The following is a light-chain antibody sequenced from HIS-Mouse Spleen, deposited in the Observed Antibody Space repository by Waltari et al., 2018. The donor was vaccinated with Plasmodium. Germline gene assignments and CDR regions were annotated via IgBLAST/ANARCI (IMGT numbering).Light chain of an antibody. CDR3: QSADSSGTPNWV. J-gene: IGLJ3*02. V-gene: IGLV3-25*03. CDR2: KDS. CDR1: ALPKQY. Sequence: SYELTQPPSVSVSPGQTARITCSGDALPKQYAYWYQQKPGQAPVLVIYKDSERPSGIPERFSGSSSGTTLTLTISGVQAEDEADYYCQSADSSGTPNWVFGGGTKLTVL.